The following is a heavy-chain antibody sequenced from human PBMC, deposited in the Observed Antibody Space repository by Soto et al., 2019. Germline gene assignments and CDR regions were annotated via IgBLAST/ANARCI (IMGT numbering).Heavy chain of an antibody. V-gene: IGHV5-51*01. Sequence: PVESLKISCNGSGYRFTSYWIGWVRQMPWKGLEWMGIIYPGDSDTRYSPSFQGQVTISADKSISTAYLQWSSLKASDTAMYYCARHPGVHDYPLGFDPWGQGTLVTVSS. CDR1: GYRFTSYW. CDR3: ARHPGVHDYPLGFDP. J-gene: IGHJ5*02. D-gene: IGHD4-17*01. CDR2: IYPGDSDT.